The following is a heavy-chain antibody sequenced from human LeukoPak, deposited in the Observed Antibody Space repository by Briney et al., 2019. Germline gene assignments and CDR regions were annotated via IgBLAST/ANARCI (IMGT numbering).Heavy chain of an antibody. D-gene: IGHD1-26*01. CDR2: IWYDGSNK. J-gene: IGHJ4*02. CDR1: GFTFSSYG. V-gene: IGHV3-33*01. CDR3: ARDTVGATTRSTSCFDY. Sequence: GGSLRLSCAASGFTFSSYGMHWVRQAPGKGLEWVAVIWYDGSNKYYADSVEGRFTISRDNSKNTLYLQMNSLRAEDTAVYYCARDTVGATTRSTSCFDYWGQGTLVTVSS.